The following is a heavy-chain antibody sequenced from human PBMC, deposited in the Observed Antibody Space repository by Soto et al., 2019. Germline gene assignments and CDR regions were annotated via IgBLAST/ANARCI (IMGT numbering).Heavy chain of an antibody. CDR3: ARNLRQWLVLNWFDP. CDR1: GGTFSSYA. D-gene: IGHD6-19*01. Sequence: ASVKVSCKASGGTFSSYAISWVRQAPGQGLEWMGGIIPIFGTANYAQKFQGRVTITADESTSTAYMELSSLRSEDTAVYYCARNLRQWLVLNWFDPWGQGTLVTVSS. J-gene: IGHJ5*02. CDR2: IIPIFGTA. V-gene: IGHV1-69*13.